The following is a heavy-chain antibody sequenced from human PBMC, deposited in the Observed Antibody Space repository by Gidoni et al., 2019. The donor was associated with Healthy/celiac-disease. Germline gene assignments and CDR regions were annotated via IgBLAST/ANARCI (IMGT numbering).Heavy chain of an antibody. J-gene: IGHJ2*01. CDR1: GGSISSSSYY. Sequence: QLQLQESGPGLVKPSETLSLTCTVSGGSISSSSYYWGWIRQPPGKGLEWIGSIYYSGSTYYNPSLKSRVTISVDTSKNQFSLKLSSVTAADTAVYYCQVGATDYWYFDLWGRGTLVTVSS. D-gene: IGHD1-26*01. V-gene: IGHV4-39*01. CDR2: IYYSGST. CDR3: QVGATDYWYFDL.